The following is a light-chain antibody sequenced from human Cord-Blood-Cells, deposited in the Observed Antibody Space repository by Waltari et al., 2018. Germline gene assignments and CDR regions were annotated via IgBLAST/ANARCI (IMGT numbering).Light chain of an antibody. CDR1: QSVLYSSNNKNY. Sequence: DIVMTQSPDSLAVSLGERATINCKSSQSVLYSSNNKNYLAWYQQKPGQPPKLLIYWASTREAGVADRFRCSGSGTDFTLTISSLQAEDVAVYYCQQYYSTPWTFGQGTKVEIK. J-gene: IGKJ1*01. V-gene: IGKV4-1*01. CDR3: QQYYSTPWT. CDR2: WAS.